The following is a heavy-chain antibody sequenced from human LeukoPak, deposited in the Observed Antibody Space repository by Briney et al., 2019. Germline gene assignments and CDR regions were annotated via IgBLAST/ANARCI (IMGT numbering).Heavy chain of an antibody. CDR2: INPSGGST. D-gene: IGHD2-2*02. J-gene: IGHJ4*02. CDR3: ARDGEVPAAIYFDY. CDR1: GYTFTSYY. Sequence: ASVKVSCKASGYTFTSYYMHWVRQAPGQGLEWMGIINPSGGSTSYAQKFQGRVTITADKSTSTAYMELSSLRSEDTAVYYCARDGEVPAAIYFDYWGQGTLVTVSS. V-gene: IGHV1-46*01.